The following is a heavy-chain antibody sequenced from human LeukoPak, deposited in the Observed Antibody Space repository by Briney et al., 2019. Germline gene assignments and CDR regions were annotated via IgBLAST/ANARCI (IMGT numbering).Heavy chain of an antibody. CDR1: GYTFTSYY. J-gene: IGHJ4*02. CDR2: INPSGGST. V-gene: IGHV1-46*01. D-gene: IGHD2-2*01. Sequence: ASVKVSCKASGYTFTSYYMHWVRQAPGQGLEWMGIINPSGGSTSYAQKFQGRVTMTRDTSTSTVYMELSSLRSEDTAVYYCARGGDIVVVPAVNGLEWYYWGQGTLVTVSS. CDR3: ARGGDIVVVPAVNGLEWYY.